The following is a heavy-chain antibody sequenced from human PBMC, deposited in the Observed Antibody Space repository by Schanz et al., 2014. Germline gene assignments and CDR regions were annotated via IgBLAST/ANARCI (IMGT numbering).Heavy chain of an antibody. V-gene: IGHV3-48*04. Sequence: EVQLVESGGGLVQPGGSLRLSCLASGFAFSSYGMNWLRQAPGKGLEWVSFVHPGGSTYYPDSVKGRFTISRDNAKNSLFLQMNSLRAEDTAVYYCLAPDYGMDVWGQGTTVTVSS. CDR3: LAPDYGMDV. J-gene: IGHJ6*02. CDR2: VHPGGST. CDR1: GFAFSSYG.